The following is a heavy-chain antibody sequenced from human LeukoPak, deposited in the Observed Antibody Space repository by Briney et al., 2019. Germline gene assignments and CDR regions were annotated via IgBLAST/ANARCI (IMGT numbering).Heavy chain of an antibody. D-gene: IGHD3-3*01. V-gene: IGHV1-2*02. CDR2: INPNSGCT. J-gene: IGHJ6*02. CDR1: GYTFTGYY. Sequence: ASVKVSCKASGYTFTGYYMHWVRQAPGQGLEWMGWINPNSGCTNYAQKVQGRVTMTRDTSISTAYMELSRLRSDDTAVYYCAKSIGVVTMDVWGQGTTVTVSS. CDR3: AKSIGVVTMDV.